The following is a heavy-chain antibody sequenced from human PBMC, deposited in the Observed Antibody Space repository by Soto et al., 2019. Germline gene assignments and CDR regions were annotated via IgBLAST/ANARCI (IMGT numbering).Heavy chain of an antibody. J-gene: IGHJ6*02. CDR2: ISSSSSTI. Sequence: PGGSLRLSCAASGFTFSSYSMNWVRQAPGKGLEWVSFISSSSSTIYYADSVKGRFTISRDNAKNSLYLQMNSPRDEDTAVYYCARDRIFGVAVGMDVWGQGTTVTVS. D-gene: IGHD3-3*02. V-gene: IGHV3-48*02. CDR3: ARDRIFGVAVGMDV. CDR1: GFTFSSYS.